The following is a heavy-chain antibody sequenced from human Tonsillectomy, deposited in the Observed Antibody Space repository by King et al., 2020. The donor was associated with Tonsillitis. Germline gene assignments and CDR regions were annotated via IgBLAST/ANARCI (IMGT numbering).Heavy chain of an antibody. CDR3: ARGWGYYDSSGYYPYYFDY. J-gene: IGHJ4*02. V-gene: IGHV3-53*04. CDR1: GFTVSSNY. Sequence: LQLVQSGGGLVQPGGSLRLSCAASGFTVSSNYMTWVRQAPGKGLEWVSIIYIGGSTYYADSVTGRFTISRHNSKNTRYLQMNSLRTEDTAVYYCARGWGYYDSSGYYPYYFDYWGQGTLVTVSS. D-gene: IGHD3-22*01. CDR2: IYIGGST.